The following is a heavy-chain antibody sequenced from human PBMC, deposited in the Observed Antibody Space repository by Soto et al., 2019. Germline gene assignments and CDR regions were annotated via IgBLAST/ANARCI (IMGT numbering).Heavy chain of an antibody. D-gene: IGHD3-3*01. J-gene: IGHJ4*02. Sequence: PGGSLRLSCAASGFTFSSYGMHWVRQAPGKGLEWVAVISYDGSNKYYADSVKGRFTISRDNSKNTLYLQMNSLRAEDTAVYYCAKDDGHYYDFWSGYFIWGQGTLVNVSS. V-gene: IGHV3-30*18. CDR3: AKDDGHYYDFWSGYFI. CDR2: ISYDGSNK. CDR1: GFTFSSYG.